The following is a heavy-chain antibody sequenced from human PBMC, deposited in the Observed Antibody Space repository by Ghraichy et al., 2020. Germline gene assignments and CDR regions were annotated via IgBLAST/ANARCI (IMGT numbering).Heavy chain of an antibody. Sequence: SETLSLTCTVSGGSISSYYWNWIRQPPGKGLEWIGYIYYSGSTNYNSSLKSRVTISVDPSKNQFSLKLSSVTAADTAVYYCARDVVPSATNYGLDVWGQGTTVT. CDR2: IYYSGST. D-gene: IGHD2-2*01. CDR3: ARDVVPSATNYGLDV. V-gene: IGHV4-59*01. J-gene: IGHJ6*02. CDR1: GGSISSYY.